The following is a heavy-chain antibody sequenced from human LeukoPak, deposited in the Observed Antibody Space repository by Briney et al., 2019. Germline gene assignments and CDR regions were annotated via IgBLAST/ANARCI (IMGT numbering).Heavy chain of an antibody. Sequence: ASVKVSCKVSGYTLTELSMHWVRQAPGKGLEWMGGFDPEDGETIYAQKFRGRVTMTEDTSTDTAYMELSSLRSEDTAVYYCATGAGSYFSGTYYFDYWGQGTLVTVSS. J-gene: IGHJ4*02. V-gene: IGHV1-24*01. CDR3: ATGAGSYFSGTYYFDY. CDR2: FDPEDGET. CDR1: GYTLTELS. D-gene: IGHD1-26*01.